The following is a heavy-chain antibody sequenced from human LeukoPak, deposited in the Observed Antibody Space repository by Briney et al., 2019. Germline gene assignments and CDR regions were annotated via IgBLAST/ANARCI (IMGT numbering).Heavy chain of an antibody. J-gene: IGHJ4*02. V-gene: IGHV3-20*04. CDR3: ARGFRNGPFDC. CDR1: GFTFSSSG. Sequence: GGSLRLSCAASGFTFSSSGMNWVRQAPGKGLEWVSGINRNGGSTDYADSVKGRFTISRDNAKNSHFLQMNSLRVEDTALYYCARGFRNGPFDCWGQGTLVTVSS. CDR2: INRNGGST. D-gene: IGHD2-8*01.